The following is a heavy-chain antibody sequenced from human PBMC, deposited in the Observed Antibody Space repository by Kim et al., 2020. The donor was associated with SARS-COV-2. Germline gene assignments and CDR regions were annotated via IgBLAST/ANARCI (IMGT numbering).Heavy chain of an antibody. CDR1: GGSISSYY. D-gene: IGHD2-2*01. CDR3: ARQVREPATTHFDY. CDR2: IYYSGST. Sequence: SETLSLTCTVSGGSISSYYWSWIRQPPGKGLEWIGYIYYSGSTNYNPSLKSRVTISVDTSKNQFSLKLSSVTAADTAVYYCARQVREPATTHFDYWGQGTLVTVSS. J-gene: IGHJ4*02. V-gene: IGHV4-59*08.